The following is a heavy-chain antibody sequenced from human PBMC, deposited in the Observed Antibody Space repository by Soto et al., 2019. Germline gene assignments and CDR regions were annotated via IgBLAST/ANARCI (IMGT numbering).Heavy chain of an antibody. D-gene: IGHD6-19*01. Sequence: QVTLKVSGPVLMKTTETLTLTCAVSGFSLGNDGMGVTWIRQTPGRALEWLAHIFPTDEKSYSPTLKNRLVISKDTSKGQVVLTMTNVNPLDTATYYCARIFGAGWSGGFRYYGMDVWGQGTAVTVSS. CDR3: ARIFGAGWSGGFRYYGMDV. CDR1: GFSLGNDGMG. CDR2: IFPTDEK. V-gene: IGHV2-26*01. J-gene: IGHJ6*02.